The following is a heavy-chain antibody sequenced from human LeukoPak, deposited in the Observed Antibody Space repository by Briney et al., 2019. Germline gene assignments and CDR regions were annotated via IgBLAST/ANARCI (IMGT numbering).Heavy chain of an antibody. Sequence: PGGSLRLSCTASGFTFGDYAMSWVRQAPGKGLEWVGFIRSKAYGGTTEYAASVKGRFTISRDDSKSIAYLQMNSLKTEDTAVYYCTRTTYRIRNYFDYWGQGTLVTVSS. CDR1: GFTFGDYA. CDR2: IRSKAYGGTT. J-gene: IGHJ4*02. D-gene: IGHD1-1*01. CDR3: TRTTYRIRNYFDY. V-gene: IGHV3-49*04.